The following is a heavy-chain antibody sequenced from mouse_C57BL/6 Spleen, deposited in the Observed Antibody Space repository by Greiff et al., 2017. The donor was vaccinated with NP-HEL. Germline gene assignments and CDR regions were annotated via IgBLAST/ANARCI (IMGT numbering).Heavy chain of an antibody. CDR2: IYPGDGDT. Sequence: VKLMESGPELVKPGASVKISCKASGYAFSSSWMNWVKQRPGKGLEWIGRIYPGDGDTNYNGKFKGKATLTADKSSSTAYMQLSSLTSEDSAVYFCARLDHYYAMDYWGQGTSVTVSS. J-gene: IGHJ4*01. V-gene: IGHV1-82*01. CDR3: ARLDHYYAMDY. CDR1: GYAFSSSW.